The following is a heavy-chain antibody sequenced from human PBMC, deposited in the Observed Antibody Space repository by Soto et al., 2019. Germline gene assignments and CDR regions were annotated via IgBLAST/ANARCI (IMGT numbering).Heavy chain of an antibody. J-gene: IGHJ3*02. CDR1: GFSFGSDW. CDR2: ISKDGSQE. V-gene: IGHV3-7*05. CDR3: TRHANYRDDSAYYDVFDI. D-gene: IGHD3-16*01. Sequence: DVQLTESGGGLVQPGGSLRLSCGASGFSFGSDWMAWVRQAPGKGLECVANISKDGSQEHYEDSVRGRFSVSRDNAKDSLYLEMNSLRLEATAVYYCTRHANYRDDSAYYDVFDIWGQGTMVTVSS.